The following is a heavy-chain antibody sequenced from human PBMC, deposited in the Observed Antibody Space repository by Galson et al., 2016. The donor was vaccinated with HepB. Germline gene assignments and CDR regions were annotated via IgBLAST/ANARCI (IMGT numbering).Heavy chain of an antibody. Sequence: RLSCAASGFTYRKYDMSWLRQAPGKGLEWLADISGRGDKIVYADSVRGRFTISRDNSKNTVFLQMDSLRVEDTALYYCAGSWTWGQGALVTVSS. J-gene: IGHJ5*02. CDR2: ISGRGDKI. V-gene: IGHV3-23*01. CDR3: AGSWT. D-gene: IGHD3-3*01. CDR1: GFTYRKYD.